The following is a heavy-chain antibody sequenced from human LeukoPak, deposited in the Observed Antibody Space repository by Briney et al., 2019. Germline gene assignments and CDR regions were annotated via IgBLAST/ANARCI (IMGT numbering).Heavy chain of an antibody. D-gene: IGHD3-22*01. CDR3: ARITGNYYEIDY. CDR2: IWYDGSKE. J-gene: IGHJ4*02. CDR1: GFTFRSHG. V-gene: IGHV3-33*01. Sequence: PGRSLRLSCAASGFTFRSHGMHWVSQAPGKGLEWAAVIWYDGSKEYYADSVKGRFTVSRDNSKNTLYLQMNSLRADDTAVYYCARITGNYYEIDYWGQGTLVTVSS.